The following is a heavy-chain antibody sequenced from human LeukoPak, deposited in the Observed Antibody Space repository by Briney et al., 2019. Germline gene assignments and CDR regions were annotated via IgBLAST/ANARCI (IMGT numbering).Heavy chain of an antibody. CDR3: ARDEIAAAGTVDY. CDR1: GFTFSRYW. CDR2: IKQDGSEK. D-gene: IGHD6-13*01. J-gene: IGHJ4*02. Sequence: GGSLRLSCAASGFTFSRYWMSWVRQAPGKGLEWVANIKQDGSEKYYVDSVKGRLTISRDNAKNSLYLQMNSLRAEDTAVYYCARDEIAAAGTVDYWGQGTLVTVSS. V-gene: IGHV3-7*01.